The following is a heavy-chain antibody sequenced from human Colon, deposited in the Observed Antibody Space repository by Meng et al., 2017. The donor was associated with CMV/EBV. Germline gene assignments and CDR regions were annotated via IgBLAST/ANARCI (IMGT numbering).Heavy chain of an antibody. CDR1: GGSITSYY. V-gene: IGHV4-59*01. CDR2: FYYSGST. Sequence: QVQLQESGPGLVKPSETLSLTRTVSGGSITSYYLSWIRQPPGKGLEWIGYFYYSGSTNYNPSLKSRVTISVDTSKNQLSLKLSSVTAADTAVYYCATGGTNWFDPWGQGTLVTVSS. D-gene: IGHD3-16*01. CDR3: ATGGTNWFDP. J-gene: IGHJ5*02.